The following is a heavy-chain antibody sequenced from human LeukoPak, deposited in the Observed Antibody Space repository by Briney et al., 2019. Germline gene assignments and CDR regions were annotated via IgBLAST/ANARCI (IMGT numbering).Heavy chain of an antibody. CDR3: ASLGGSGSWNFGY. J-gene: IGHJ4*02. CDR1: GGSFSTYY. CDR2: IYYSGST. D-gene: IGHD3-10*01. V-gene: IGHV4-59*01. Sequence: SETLSLTCAVYGGSFSTYYWSWIRQPPGKGLEWIGYIYYSGSTNYNPSLKSRVTISLDTSKNQFSLKLSSVTAADTAVYYCASLGGSGSWNFGYWGQGTLVTVSS.